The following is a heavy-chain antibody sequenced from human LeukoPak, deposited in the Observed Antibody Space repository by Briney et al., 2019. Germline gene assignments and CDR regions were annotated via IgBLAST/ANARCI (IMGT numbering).Heavy chain of an antibody. J-gene: IGHJ4*02. CDR1: GFTFNNYA. CDR3: ARLPTFYYDSSGYHYDY. V-gene: IGHV3-23*01. D-gene: IGHD3-22*01. CDR2: TAGSGISK. Sequence: GGSLRLSCVAYGFTFNNYAMSWVRQAPGRGLEWASSTAGSGISKDYADSVKGRFTISKDKSKNTSYLQMDNLRAEDTGVYFCARLPTFYYDSSGYHYDYWGQGTLVTVSS.